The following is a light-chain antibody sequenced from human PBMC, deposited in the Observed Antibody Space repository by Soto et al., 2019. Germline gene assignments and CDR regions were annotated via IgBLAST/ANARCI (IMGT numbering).Light chain of an antibody. CDR2: DVS. CDR1: SSDVGGYTY. CDR3: ASDTSRSTTVI. J-gene: IGLJ2*01. Sequence: QSVLTQPASVSGAPGQSITISCSGTSSDVGGYTYVSWYQQHPDKAHKLIIFDVSNRPAGISSRFSDSTAGNTASLTSSGLPAEDEAYYYCASDTSRSTTVIFGRGTKLTVL. V-gene: IGLV2-14*03.